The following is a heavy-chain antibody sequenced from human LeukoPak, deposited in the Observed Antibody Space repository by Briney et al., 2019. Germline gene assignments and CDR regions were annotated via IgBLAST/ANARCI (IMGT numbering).Heavy chain of an antibody. D-gene: IGHD5-24*01. CDR3: VRAGYRDAYNL. V-gene: IGHV3-74*01. CDR1: GFTFSNAW. CDR2: INSDGTNT. J-gene: IGHJ4*02. Sequence: GGSLRLSCAASGFTFSNAWMSWVRQAPGKGLVWVSRINSDGTNTIYADSVKGRFTISRDNAKNTLSLQMTSLRAEDTAVYYCVRAGYRDAYNLWGQGTLVTVSS.